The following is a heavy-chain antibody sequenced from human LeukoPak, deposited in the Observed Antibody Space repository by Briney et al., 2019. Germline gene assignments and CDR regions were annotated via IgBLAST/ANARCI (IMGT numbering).Heavy chain of an antibody. J-gene: IGHJ4*02. Sequence: SQTLSLTCVISGDSVSRTNIAWNWIRQSPSRGLEWLGRTYYRSKWYNDYAVSVQSRIIINPDTSKNQFSLQLNSVTPEDTAVYYCARAPHGSDCDYWGQGTLVTVSS. V-gene: IGHV6-1*01. D-gene: IGHD6-19*01. CDR3: ARAPHGSDCDY. CDR2: TYYRSKWYN. CDR1: GDSVSRTNIA.